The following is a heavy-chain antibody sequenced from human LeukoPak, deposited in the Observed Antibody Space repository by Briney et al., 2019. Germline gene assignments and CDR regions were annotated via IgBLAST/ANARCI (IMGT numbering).Heavy chain of an antibody. J-gene: IGHJ5*02. CDR3: ARGGTMGNANWFDP. CDR2: IYTSGST. Sequence: SETLSLTCTVSGGSISSYYGIWIRQPAGKGLEWIGRIYTSGSTNYNPSLKSRVTMSVDTSKNQFSLKLSSVTAADTAMYYCARGGTMGNANWFDPWGQGTLVTVSS. V-gene: IGHV4-4*07. D-gene: IGHD3-16*01. CDR1: GGSISSYY.